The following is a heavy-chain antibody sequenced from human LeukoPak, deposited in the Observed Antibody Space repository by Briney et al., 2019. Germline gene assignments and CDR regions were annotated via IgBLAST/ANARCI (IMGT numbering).Heavy chain of an antibody. CDR3: ARGTRDYTSFDY. Sequence: ASETLSLTCTVSGGSISSYYWSWIRQPPGKGLEWIGYIYYSGSTNYNPSLKSRVTISVDTSKNQFSLKLSSVTAADTAVYYCARGTRDYTSFDYWGQGTLVTVSS. V-gene: IGHV4-59*01. CDR2: IYYSGST. D-gene: IGHD4-11*01. J-gene: IGHJ4*02. CDR1: GGSISSYY.